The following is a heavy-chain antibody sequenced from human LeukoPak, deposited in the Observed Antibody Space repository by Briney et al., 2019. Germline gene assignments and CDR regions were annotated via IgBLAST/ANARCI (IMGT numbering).Heavy chain of an antibody. J-gene: IGHJ4*02. CDR1: GGSISSGGYY. Sequence: SETLSLTCTVSGGSISSGGYYWSWIRQHPGKGLEWIGYIYYSGSTYYNPSLKSRVTISVDTSKNQFSLKLSSVTAADTAVYYCARADSGSYPFDYWGQETLVTVSS. CDR3: ARADSGSYPFDY. V-gene: IGHV4-31*03. D-gene: IGHD1-26*01. CDR2: IYYSGST.